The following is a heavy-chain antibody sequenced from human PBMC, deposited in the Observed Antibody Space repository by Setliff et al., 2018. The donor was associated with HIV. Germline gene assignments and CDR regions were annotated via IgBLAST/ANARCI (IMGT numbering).Heavy chain of an antibody. CDR1: GYSISSGYF. CDR2: LYHSGTN. J-gene: IGHJ4*02. CDR3: ARQVGSQYSYWAYYFDS. Sequence: SETLSLTCAVSGYSISSGYFWGWIRQPPGKGLEWIGSLYHSGTNFYNPSLKSRVTISLDTSTNRFPLKLNSVTAADTAIYYCARQVGSQYSYWAYYFDSWGQGALVTVSS. V-gene: IGHV4-38-2*01. D-gene: IGHD5-18*01.